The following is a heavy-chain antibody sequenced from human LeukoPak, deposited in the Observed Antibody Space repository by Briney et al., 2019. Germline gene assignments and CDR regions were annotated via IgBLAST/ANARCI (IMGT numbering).Heavy chain of an antibody. J-gene: IGHJ4*02. V-gene: IGHV3-23*01. CDR1: GFTFSSYA. CDR2: ISGSGGST. D-gene: IGHD6-6*01. CDR3: AKDEYSSSSYYFDY. Sequence: GGSLRLSCAASGFTFSSYAMSWVRQAPGKGLEWVSAISGSGGSTYYADSVKGRFTISRDNSKNTLYPQMNSLRAEDTAVYYCAKDEYSSSSYYFDYWGQGTLVTVSS.